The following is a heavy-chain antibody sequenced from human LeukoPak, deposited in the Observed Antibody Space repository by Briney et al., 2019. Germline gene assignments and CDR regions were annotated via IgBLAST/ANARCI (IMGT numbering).Heavy chain of an antibody. CDR1: GFTFDDYA. D-gene: IGHD1-26*01. CDR2: ISWNSGSS. Sequence: GGSLRLSCAASGFTFDDYAMHWVRQVPGKGLEWVSGISWNSGSSDYAESVKGRFTISRDNAKNFLYLQMNSLRPEDTAFYYCAKGTGRYWTEFDRWRQGTLVPVSS. CDR3: AKGTGRYWTEFDR. V-gene: IGHV3-9*01. J-gene: IGHJ5*02.